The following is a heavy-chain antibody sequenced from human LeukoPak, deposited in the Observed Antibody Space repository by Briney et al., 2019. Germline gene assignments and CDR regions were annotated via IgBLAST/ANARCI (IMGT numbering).Heavy chain of an antibody. V-gene: IGHV1-2*06. CDR1: GYTFTGNY. D-gene: IGHD3-22*01. Sequence: ASVKVSCKASGYTFTGNYMHWVQQAPGQGLEWMGRINPNSGATQYGQKFQGRVTMTRDTSISTAYLELSRVTSDDTALYYCARESVFYDSSGYYSGFDNWGQGTLVTVSS. J-gene: IGHJ4*02. CDR3: ARESVFYDSSGYYSGFDN. CDR2: INPNSGAT.